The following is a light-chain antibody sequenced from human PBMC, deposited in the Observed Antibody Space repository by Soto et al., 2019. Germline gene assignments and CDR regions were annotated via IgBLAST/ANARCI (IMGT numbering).Light chain of an antibody. J-gene: IGLJ3*02. CDR3: SSYASGSTHVL. CDR1: SSDVGYFDY. V-gene: IGLV2-14*03. Sequence: QSVLAQPASVSGSPGQSITISCTGTSSDVGYFDYVSWYQQHPGKAPKLMIFDVSDRASGVSDRFSGSKSGNTASLTISGLQAEDEADDCCSSYASGSTHVLFGGGTKLTVL. CDR2: DVS.